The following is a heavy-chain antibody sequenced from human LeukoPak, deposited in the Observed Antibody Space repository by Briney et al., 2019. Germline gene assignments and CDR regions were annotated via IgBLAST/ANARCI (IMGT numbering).Heavy chain of an antibody. CDR1: GFTFSDYY. V-gene: IGHV3-11*06. CDR2: ISSSSSYT. J-gene: IGHJ6*02. D-gene: IGHD1-26*01. Sequence: GGSLRLSCAASGFTFSDYYMSWIRQAPGKGLEWVSYISSSSSYTNYADSAKGRFTISRDNAKNSLYLQMNSLRAEDTAVYYCARDLPRLGATNYYGMDVWGQGTTVTVSS. CDR3: ARDLPRLGATNYYGMDV.